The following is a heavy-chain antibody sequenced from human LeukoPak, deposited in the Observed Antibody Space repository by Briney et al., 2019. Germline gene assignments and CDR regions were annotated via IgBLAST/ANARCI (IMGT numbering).Heavy chain of an antibody. CDR3: AIDVYSSNFAYMDV. Sequence: PGGSLRLSCAASGFTFSTYGMHWVRQAPGKGLEWVAVISYDGSNKYYADSVKGRFTISRDNSKNTLYLQMNSLRAEDTAVYYCAIDVYSSNFAYMDVWGKGTTVTVSS. CDR1: GFTFSTYG. J-gene: IGHJ6*03. D-gene: IGHD6-13*01. V-gene: IGHV3-30*03. CDR2: ISYDGSNK.